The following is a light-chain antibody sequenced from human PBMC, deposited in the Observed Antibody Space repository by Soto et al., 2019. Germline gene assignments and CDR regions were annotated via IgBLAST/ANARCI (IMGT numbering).Light chain of an antibody. CDR1: SSNIGINY. V-gene: IGLV1-47*01. CDR3: AAWDDSLSSPV. CDR2: RNN. Sequence: QSVLTQPPSASGTPGQRVTISCSGSSSNIGINYVYWYQQLPGTAPKLLIYRNNQRPSGVPDRFSGSKSGTSASLAISGLRSEDAADYYCAAWDDSLSSPVFGGGTKLTVL. J-gene: IGLJ3*02.